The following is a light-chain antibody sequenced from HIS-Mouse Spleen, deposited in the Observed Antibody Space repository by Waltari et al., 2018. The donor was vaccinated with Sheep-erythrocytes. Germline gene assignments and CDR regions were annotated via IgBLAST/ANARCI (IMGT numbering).Light chain of an antibody. CDR2: AAS. CDR1: QSISSY. CDR3: QQSYSTPYT. J-gene: IGKJ2*01. Sequence: VTITCRASQSISSYLNWYQQKPGKAPKLLIYAASSLQSGVPSRFSGSGSGTDFTLTISSLQPEDFATYYCQQSYSTPYTFGQGTKLEIK. V-gene: IGKV1-39*01.